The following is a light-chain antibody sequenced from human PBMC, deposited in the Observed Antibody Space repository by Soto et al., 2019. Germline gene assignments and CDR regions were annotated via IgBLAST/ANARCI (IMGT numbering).Light chain of an antibody. CDR2: DAS. V-gene: IGKV3-11*01. CDR3: QQRSNWPGYT. CDR1: QSVSSY. J-gene: IGKJ2*01. Sequence: EIVLTQSPATLSLSPGERATLSCRASQSVSSYLAWYQQNPGQAPRLLIYDASNRATGIPARFSGSGSGTDFTLPISSREPEDFAVYYCQQRSNWPGYTFGQGTKLQIK.